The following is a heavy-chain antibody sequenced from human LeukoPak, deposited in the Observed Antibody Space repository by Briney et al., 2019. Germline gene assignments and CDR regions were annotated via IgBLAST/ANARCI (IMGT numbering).Heavy chain of an antibody. CDR3: ARGLSYGSYYGDYYYYGMDV. Sequence: SVKVSCKASGGTFSSYAISWVRQAPGQGLEWMGGIIPIFGTANYAQKFQGRGTITADESTSTAYMELSSLRSEDTAVYYCARGLSYGSYYGDYYYYGMDVWGQGTTVTVSS. D-gene: IGHD1-26*01. V-gene: IGHV1-69*13. CDR2: IIPIFGTA. CDR1: GGTFSSYA. J-gene: IGHJ6*02.